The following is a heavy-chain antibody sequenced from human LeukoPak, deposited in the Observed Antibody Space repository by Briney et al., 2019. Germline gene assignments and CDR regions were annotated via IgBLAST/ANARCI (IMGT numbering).Heavy chain of an antibody. CDR1: GGSISSYY. J-gene: IGHJ4*02. D-gene: IGHD2-21*02. Sequence: SETLSLTCTVSGGSISSYYWSWIRQPPGKGLEWIGYIYYSGSTNYNPSLKSRVTISVDTSKNRFSLKLSSVTAADTAVYYCARGRGGDLDYWGQGTLVTVSS. CDR3: ARGRGGDLDY. CDR2: IYYSGST. V-gene: IGHV4-59*01.